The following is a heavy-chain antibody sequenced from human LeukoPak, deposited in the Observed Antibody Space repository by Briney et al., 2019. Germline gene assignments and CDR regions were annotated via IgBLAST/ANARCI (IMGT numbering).Heavy chain of an antibody. CDR2: IWNDGSNQ. CDR1: KFTFSHFG. Sequence: PGRSLRLSCAASKFTFSHFGMHWVRQAPGKGLEWVAVIWNDGSNQYYAESVKGRFTASRDNSQNMVYLQMNSLRPEDTAVYYCAKDAQRGFDYSNSLENWGQGTLVTVSS. V-gene: IGHV3-33*06. CDR3: AKDAQRGFDYSNSLEN. D-gene: IGHD4-11*01. J-gene: IGHJ4*02.